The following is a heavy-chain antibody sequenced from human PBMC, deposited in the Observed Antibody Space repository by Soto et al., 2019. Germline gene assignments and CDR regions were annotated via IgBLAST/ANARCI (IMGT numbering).Heavy chain of an antibody. D-gene: IGHD4-17*01. J-gene: IGHJ6*02. CDR1: GFTFSSYA. Sequence: QVQLVESGGGVVQPGRSPRLSCAASGFTFSSYAMHWVRQAPGKGLEWVAVISYDGSNKYYADSVKGRFTISRDNSKNTLYLQMNSLRAEDTAVYYCARGGGYGEPYGMDVWGQGTTVTVSS. CDR2: ISYDGSNK. CDR3: ARGGGYGEPYGMDV. V-gene: IGHV3-30-3*01.